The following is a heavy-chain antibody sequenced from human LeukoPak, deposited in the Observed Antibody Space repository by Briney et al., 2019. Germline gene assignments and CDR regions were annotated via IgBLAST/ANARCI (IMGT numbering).Heavy chain of an antibody. Sequence: PGGSLRLSCAASGFTFSSYGMQWVRQAPGKGLEWVAVIWYDGSNKYYADSVKGRFTISRDNSKNTLYLQMNSLRAEDTAVYYCARDGARGGYDFDYWGQGTLVTVSS. D-gene: IGHD5-24*01. J-gene: IGHJ4*02. CDR2: IWYDGSNK. V-gene: IGHV3-33*08. CDR1: GFTFSSYG. CDR3: ARDGARGGYDFDY.